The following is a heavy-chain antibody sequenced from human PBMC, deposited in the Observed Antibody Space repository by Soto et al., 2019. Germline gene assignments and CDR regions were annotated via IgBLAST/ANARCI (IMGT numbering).Heavy chain of an antibody. CDR3: ARRSRIAAAGQYYYYYGMDV. CDR2: FIPIFGTA. CDR1: GGTFSSYA. V-gene: IGHV1-69*01. Sequence: QVQLVQSGAEVKKPGSSVKVSCKASGGTFSSYAISWVRQAPGQGLEWMGGFIPIFGTANYAQKFQGRVTTTADESTSTAYMELSSLRSEDTALYYCARRSRIAAAGQYYYYYGMDVWGQGTTVTVSS. J-gene: IGHJ6*02. D-gene: IGHD6-13*01.